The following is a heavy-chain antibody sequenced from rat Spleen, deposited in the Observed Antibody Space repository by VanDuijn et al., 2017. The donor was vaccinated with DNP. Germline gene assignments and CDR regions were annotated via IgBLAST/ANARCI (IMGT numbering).Heavy chain of an antibody. V-gene: IGHV3-3*01. D-gene: IGHD1-1*01. Sequence: EVQLQESGPGLVKPSQSLSLTCSVTGYSITSNYWNWLRQFPGNKLEWMGYIDSGGSTDYNPSLRGRISISRDVSKNQFFLQMNSITREDTATYYCARCRSYTGDYFDYWGQGVMVTVSP. CDR3: ARCRSYTGDYFDY. CDR1: GYSITSNY. J-gene: IGHJ2*01. CDR2: IDSGGST.